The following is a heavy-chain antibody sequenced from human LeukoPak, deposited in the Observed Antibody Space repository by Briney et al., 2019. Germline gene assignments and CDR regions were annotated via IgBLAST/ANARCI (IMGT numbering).Heavy chain of an antibody. V-gene: IGHV3-15*01. J-gene: IGHJ4*02. CDR3: TTDPCGGGCYNDF. CDR2: IKSNTAGGTV. D-gene: IGHD2-15*01. Sequence: PGGSLRISCAASGFSFSNAWMSWVRQAPGGGLEWVGRIKSNTAGGTVEYAAPVKGRFSISREDSKNTVYLQMNSLETEDTAIYYCTTDPCGGGCYNDFWGQGTLVTVSS. CDR1: GFSFSNAW.